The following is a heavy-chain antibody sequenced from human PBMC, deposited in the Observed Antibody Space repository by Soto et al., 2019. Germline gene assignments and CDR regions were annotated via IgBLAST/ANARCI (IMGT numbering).Heavy chain of an antibody. J-gene: IGHJ4*02. CDR2: INAGNGNT. Sequence: QVQLVQSGAEVKKPGASVKVSCKASGYTFTSYAMHWVRQAPGQRLEWMGWINAGNGNTKYSQKFQGRVTITRDTSASTAYMELSRLRSEDTAVYYCARERRGSAGLRYFDSWGQGTLVTVSS. D-gene: IGHD5-12*01. V-gene: IGHV1-3*01. CDR1: GYTFTSYA. CDR3: ARERRGSAGLRYFDS.